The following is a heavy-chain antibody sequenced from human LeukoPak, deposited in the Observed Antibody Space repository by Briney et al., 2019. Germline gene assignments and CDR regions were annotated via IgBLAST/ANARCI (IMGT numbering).Heavy chain of an antibody. D-gene: IGHD3-16*02. Sequence: AGESPKISCKGSGYSFTTYWMAWVRQMPGKGLEWMGIIYPRDSNIRYSPPFQGQVTISADKSISTAYLQWNSLKASDTAMYYCARMIGLGEVSPYFDYWGQGSLVTVSS. V-gene: IGHV5-51*01. CDR2: IYPRDSNI. CDR1: GYSFTTYW. J-gene: IGHJ4*02. CDR3: ARMIGLGEVSPYFDY.